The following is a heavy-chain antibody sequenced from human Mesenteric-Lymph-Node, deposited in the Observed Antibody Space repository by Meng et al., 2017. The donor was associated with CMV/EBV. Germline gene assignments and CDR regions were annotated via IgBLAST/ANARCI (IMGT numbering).Heavy chain of an antibody. Sequence: GESLKISCAASGFTFSSYAMHWVRQAPGTGLEWVAVISYDGSNKYYADSVKGRFTISRDNSKHTLYLQMNSLRAEDTAVYYCARDQGGYCSSTSCRGGAFDIWGQGTMVTVSS. J-gene: IGHJ3*02. D-gene: IGHD2-2*01. CDR3: ARDQGGYCSSTSCRGGAFDI. V-gene: IGHV3-30*04. CDR2: ISYDGSNK. CDR1: GFTFSSYA.